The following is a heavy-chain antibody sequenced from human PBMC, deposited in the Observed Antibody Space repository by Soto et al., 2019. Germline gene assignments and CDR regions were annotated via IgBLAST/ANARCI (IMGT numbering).Heavy chain of an antibody. CDR2: ISYDGSNK. V-gene: IGHV3-30-3*01. D-gene: IGHD3-3*01. Sequence: PGGSLRLSCAASGFTFRSYAMHWVRQAPGKGLEWVAVISYDGSNKYYADSVKGRFTISRDNSKNTLYLQMNSLRAEDTAVYYCARLKVGAGFIDFWSGYYVPAIGMDVWGQGTTVTVSS. CDR1: GFTFRSYA. J-gene: IGHJ6*02. CDR3: ARLKVGAGFIDFWSGYYVPAIGMDV.